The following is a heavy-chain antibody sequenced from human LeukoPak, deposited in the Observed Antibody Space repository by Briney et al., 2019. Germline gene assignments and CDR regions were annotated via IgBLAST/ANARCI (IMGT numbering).Heavy chain of an antibody. CDR1: GGSFSGYY. Sequence: SETLSLTCAVYGGSFSGYYWSWIRQPSGKGLEWIGEINHSGSTNYNPSLKSRVTISVDTSKNQFSLKLSSVTAADTAVYYCARGSIAAAGNYGYWGQGTLVTVSS. CDR2: INHSGST. CDR3: ARGSIAAAGNYGY. D-gene: IGHD6-13*01. J-gene: IGHJ4*02. V-gene: IGHV4-34*01.